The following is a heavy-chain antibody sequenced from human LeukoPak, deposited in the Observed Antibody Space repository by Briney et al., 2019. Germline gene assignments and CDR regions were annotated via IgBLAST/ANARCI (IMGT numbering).Heavy chain of an antibody. V-gene: IGHV1-69*13. J-gene: IGHJ5*02. CDR1: GYTLTELS. D-gene: IGHD6-13*01. CDR3: ARDCVASSSCPEINWFDP. CDR2: IIPIFGTA. Sequence: SVKVSCKVSGYTLTELSMHWVRQAPGKGLEWMGGIIPIFGTANYAQKFQGRVTIIADESTSTAYMELSSLRSEDTAVYYCARDCVASSSCPEINWFDPWGQGTLVTVSS.